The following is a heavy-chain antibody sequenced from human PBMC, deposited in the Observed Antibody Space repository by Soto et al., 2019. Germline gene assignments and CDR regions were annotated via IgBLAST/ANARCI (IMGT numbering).Heavy chain of an antibody. D-gene: IGHD6-13*01. CDR2: ISGSGGST. CDR1: GFTFSSYA. J-gene: IGHJ4*02. V-gene: IGHV3-23*01. CDR3: AKDRWTGYSSSWPIDY. Sequence: EVQLLESGGGLVQPGGSLRLSCAASGFTFSSYAMSWVRQAPGKGLEWVSAISGSGGSTYYAVSVKGRFTISRDNSKNTLYLQMNSLRAEDTAVYYCAKDRWTGYSSSWPIDYWGQGTLVTVSS.